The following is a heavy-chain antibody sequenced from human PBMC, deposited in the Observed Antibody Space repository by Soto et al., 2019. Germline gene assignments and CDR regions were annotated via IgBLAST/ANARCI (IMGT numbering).Heavy chain of an antibody. CDR1: GYTFTNYG. Sequence: QVQLVQSGAEVKKPGASVKVSCKASGYTFTNYGISWVRQAPGQGLEWMGWISAYNGNTNYAQKLQGRVTMTTDTSTSTGYMELRCLKSEDTAVYYCARKVAAGTSGWFDPWGKGTLVTVSS. CDR3: ARKVAAGTSGWFDP. J-gene: IGHJ5*02. V-gene: IGHV1-18*04. CDR2: ISAYNGNT. D-gene: IGHD6-13*01.